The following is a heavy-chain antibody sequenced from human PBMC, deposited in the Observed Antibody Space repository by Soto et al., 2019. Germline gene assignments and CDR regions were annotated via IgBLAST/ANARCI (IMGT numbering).Heavy chain of an antibody. D-gene: IGHD6-19*01. CDR2: INHSGSA. V-gene: IGHV4-34*01. Sequence: QVQLQQSGAGLLKPSETLSLTCAVYGESFSGHIWTWIRQTPGKGLQWIGQINHSGSASYNPSLXRRGTISVHXSXXXFXXELRSVTAADTAVYYCARGLITGSHYSGGWYYFDSWGQGTQVTVSS. J-gene: IGHJ4*02. CDR1: GESFSGHI. CDR3: ARGLITGSHYSGGWYYFDS.